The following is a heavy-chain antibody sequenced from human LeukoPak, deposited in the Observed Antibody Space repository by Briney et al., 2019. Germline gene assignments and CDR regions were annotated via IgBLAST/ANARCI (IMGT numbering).Heavy chain of an antibody. Sequence: GGSLRLSCVVSGFTFSNYAMHWVRQAPGQAPGKGLEWVAVMSYDGSHEYYADSVKGRFTISRDNAKNSLYLQMNSLRDEDTAVYYCASSGSYRFDYWGQGTLVTVSP. D-gene: IGHD1-26*01. V-gene: IGHV3-30*04. CDR3: ASSGSYRFDY. J-gene: IGHJ4*02. CDR2: MSYDGSHE. CDR1: GFTFSNYA.